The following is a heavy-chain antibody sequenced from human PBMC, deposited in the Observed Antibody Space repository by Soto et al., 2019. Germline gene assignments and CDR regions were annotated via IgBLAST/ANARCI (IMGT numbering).Heavy chain of an antibody. CDR3: ATSSSWGWFDP. D-gene: IGHD6-13*01. Sequence: SETLSLTCAVSGASISDNDWWNWVRQPPGKGLEWIGDIYHGGATNYSPSLKSRVTISVDTSKNQFSLKLSSVTAADTAVYHCATSSSWGWFDPWGQGTLVTVSS. V-gene: IGHV4-4*02. J-gene: IGHJ5*02. CDR2: IYHGGAT. CDR1: GASISDNDW.